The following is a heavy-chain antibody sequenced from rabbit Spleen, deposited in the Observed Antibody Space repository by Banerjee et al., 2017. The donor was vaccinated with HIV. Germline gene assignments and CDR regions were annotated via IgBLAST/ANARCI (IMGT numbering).Heavy chain of an antibody. CDR2: IYSGTPPIT. CDR3: ARPPYYMVGISTGAPNF. CDR1: GFSVSGTA. J-gene: IGHJ6*01. Sequence: EQLEESGGGLVKPEGSLTLTCTASGFSVSGTAICWVRQAPGKGLEWIGYIYSGTPPITYYASWAKGRFTIAKTSSTTVTLQMTSLTAADTATDFCARPPYYMVGISTGAPNFWGPGTLVTVS. V-gene: IGHV1S45*01. D-gene: IGHD7-1*01.